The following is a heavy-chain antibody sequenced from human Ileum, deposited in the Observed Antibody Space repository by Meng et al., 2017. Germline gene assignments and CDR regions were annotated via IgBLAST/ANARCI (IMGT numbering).Heavy chain of an antibody. V-gene: IGHV1-18*01. CDR1: GYTFTTFG. Sequence: GQLVQSGIEVQKPGASVKVSCKPSGYTFTTFGISWVRQAPGQGLEWMGWIDPGNGNRNFAQKFQDRITLTTDTTTTTAYMELRSLRSDDTAIFYCARDRQWVFDYWGQGSLVTVSS. CDR3: ARDRQWVFDY. J-gene: IGHJ4*02. CDR2: IDPGNGNR. D-gene: IGHD6-19*01.